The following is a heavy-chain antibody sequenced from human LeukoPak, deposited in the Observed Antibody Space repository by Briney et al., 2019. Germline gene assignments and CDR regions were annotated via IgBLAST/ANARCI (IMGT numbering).Heavy chain of an antibody. CDR1: GFTVSSTY. D-gene: IGHD2-15*01. Sequence: GGSLRLSCAASGFTVSSTYMSWVRQAPGKGLEWVSVIYSGGKVYYIDSVKGRFTISRDTSKNTLYLQMNSLRVEDTAVYFCAGRHCSGGGCYFAGADPFDYWGQGTLVTVSS. V-gene: IGHV3-53*01. CDR2: IYSGGKV. J-gene: IGHJ4*02. CDR3: AGRHCSGGGCYFAGADPFDY.